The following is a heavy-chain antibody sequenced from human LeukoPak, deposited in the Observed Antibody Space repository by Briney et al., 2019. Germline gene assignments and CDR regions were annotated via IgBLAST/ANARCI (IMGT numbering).Heavy chain of an antibody. CDR2: IYPGDSDT. J-gene: IGHJ6*02. CDR3: ARHVGYGDYYYYGMDV. V-gene: IGHV5-51*01. CDR1: GYSFTSYW. Sequence: GESLKISCKGSGYSFTSYWIGWVRQMPGKGLEWMGIIYPGDSDTRYSPSFQGQVTISADKPISTGYLQWSSLKASDTAMYYCARHVGYGDYYYYGMDVWGQGTTVTVSS. D-gene: IGHD4-17*01.